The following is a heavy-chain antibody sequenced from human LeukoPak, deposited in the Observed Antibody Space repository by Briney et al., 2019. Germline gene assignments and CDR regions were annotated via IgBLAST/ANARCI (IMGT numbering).Heavy chain of an antibody. Sequence: ASVKVSCKAAGQSITNFAMHWVRQAPGQGPEWMGWINAANGNTRYSQKLQGRVTITRDTSASTAYMELSSLRSEDTAVYYCARMTTGKFDYWGHGTLVTVSS. CDR2: INAANGNT. CDR3: ARMTTGKFDY. D-gene: IGHD3-10*01. CDR1: GQSITNFA. V-gene: IGHV1-3*01. J-gene: IGHJ4*01.